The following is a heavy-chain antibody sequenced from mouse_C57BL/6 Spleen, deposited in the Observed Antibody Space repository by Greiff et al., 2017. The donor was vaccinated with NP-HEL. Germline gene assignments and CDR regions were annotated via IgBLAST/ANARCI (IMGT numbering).Heavy chain of an antibody. J-gene: IGHJ1*03. Sequence: VHLVESGPGLVAPSQSLSITCTVSGFSLTSYAISWVRQPPGKGLEWLGVIWTGGGTNYNSALKSRLSISKDNSKSQVFLKMNSLQTDDTARYYCARNLDYGSSYGYFDVWGTGTTVTVSS. CDR2: IWTGGGT. CDR1: GFSLTSYA. V-gene: IGHV2-9-1*01. CDR3: ARNLDYGSSYGYFDV. D-gene: IGHD1-1*01.